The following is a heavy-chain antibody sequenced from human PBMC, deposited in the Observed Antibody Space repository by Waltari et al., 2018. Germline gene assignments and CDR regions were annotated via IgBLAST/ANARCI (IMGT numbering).Heavy chain of an antibody. V-gene: IGHV1-8*01. CDR1: GYAFTSND. J-gene: IGHJ4*02. D-gene: IGHD3-22*01. Sequence: QVQLVQSGAEVKKPGASVKVSCKASGYAFTSNDINWVRQATGQGLEWMGWMNPNSGNTGYAQKFQGRVTMTRNTSISTAYMELSSLRSEDTAVYYCARWDYYDSSGCYHYWGQGTLVTVSS. CDR3: ARWDYYDSSGCYHY. CDR2: MNPNSGNT.